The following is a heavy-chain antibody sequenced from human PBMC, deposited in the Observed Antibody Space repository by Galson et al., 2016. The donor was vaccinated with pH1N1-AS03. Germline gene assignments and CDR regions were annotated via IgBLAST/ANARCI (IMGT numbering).Heavy chain of an antibody. CDR2: IYGGGDT. V-gene: IGHV3-53*01. Sequence: SLRLSCAASGFTINNNYMSWVRQAPGKGLEWVSVIYGGGDTFYADSVKGRFTISRDNSKNTVYLQMNSLRVEDTAVYYRARVDRSTYSDGWVPFDYWGQGTLVTVSS. CDR1: GFTINNNY. D-gene: IGHD5-24*01. CDR3: ARVDRSTYSDGWVPFDY. J-gene: IGHJ4*02.